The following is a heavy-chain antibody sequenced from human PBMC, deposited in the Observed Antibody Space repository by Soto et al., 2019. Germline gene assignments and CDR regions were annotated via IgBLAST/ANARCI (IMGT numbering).Heavy chain of an antibody. CDR1: GGSISSGDYY. CDR2: IYYSGST. J-gene: IGHJ5*02. CDR3: ASGGITMVRGVSWFDP. D-gene: IGHD3-10*01. V-gene: IGHV4-30-4*01. Sequence: QVQLQESGPGLVKPSQTLSLTCTVSGGSISSGDYYWSWIRQPPGKGLEWIGYIYYSGSTYYNPSLKSRVTISVDTSKSQFSLKLSSVTAADTAVYYCASGGITMVRGVSWFDPWGQGTLVTVSS.